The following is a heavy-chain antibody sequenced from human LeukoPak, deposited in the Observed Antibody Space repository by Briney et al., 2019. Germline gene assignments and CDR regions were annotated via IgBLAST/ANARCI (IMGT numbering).Heavy chain of an antibody. CDR3: ARGRDRLLLGYFRH. CDR2: IIPILGIA. Sequence: SVKVSCKASGGTFSSYAISWVRQAPGQGLEWMGRIIPILGIANYAQKFQGRVTITADESTSTAYMELSSLRSEDTAVYYCARGRDRLLLGYFRHWGQGTLVTVSS. D-gene: IGHD3-16*01. CDR1: GGTFSSYA. V-gene: IGHV1-69*04. J-gene: IGHJ1*01.